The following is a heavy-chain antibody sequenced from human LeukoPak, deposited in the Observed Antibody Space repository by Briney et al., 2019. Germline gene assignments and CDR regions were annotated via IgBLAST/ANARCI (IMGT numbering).Heavy chain of an antibody. CDR3: ARERNPGGFYYDSSGFDY. Sequence: SVKVSCKASGGTFSSYAISWVRQAPGQGLEWMGRTIPIFGTANYAQKFQGRVTITTDESTSTAYMELSSLRSEDTAVYYCARERNPGGFYYDSSGFDYWGQGTLVTVSS. V-gene: IGHV1-69*05. D-gene: IGHD3-22*01. CDR1: GGTFSSYA. J-gene: IGHJ4*02. CDR2: TIPIFGTA.